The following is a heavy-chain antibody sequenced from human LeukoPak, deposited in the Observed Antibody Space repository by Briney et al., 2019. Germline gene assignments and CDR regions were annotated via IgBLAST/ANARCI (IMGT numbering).Heavy chain of an antibody. D-gene: IGHD1-26*01. J-gene: IGHJ4*02. CDR2: ISAYNGDT. Sequence: ASVKVSCKTSGYTFTSYGISWVRQAPGQGLEWMGWISAYNGDTNFAQKVQDRVTMTTDTSTSTAYMELRSLRSDDTAVYFCTRDPRVAATRVDYWGQGTLVTVPS. CDR1: GYTFTSYG. CDR3: TRDPRVAATRVDY. V-gene: IGHV1-18*01.